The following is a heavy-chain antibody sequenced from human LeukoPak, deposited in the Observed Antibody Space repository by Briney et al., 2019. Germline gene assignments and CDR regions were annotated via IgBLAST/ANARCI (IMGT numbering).Heavy chain of an antibody. D-gene: IGHD2-2*01. Sequence: GGSLRLSCAASGFIFSNYSMNWVRQAPGKGLEWVSWISGTSNTIYYADSVKGRFTISRDNAKNSLDLQMNSLRDEDTAVYYCARPSRSTGPAYWGQGTLVTVSS. V-gene: IGHV3-48*02. CDR1: GFIFSNYS. CDR2: ISGTSNTI. CDR3: ARPSRSTGPAY. J-gene: IGHJ4*02.